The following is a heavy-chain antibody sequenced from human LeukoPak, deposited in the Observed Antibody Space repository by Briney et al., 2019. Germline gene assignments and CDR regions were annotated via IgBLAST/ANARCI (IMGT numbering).Heavy chain of an antibody. CDR1: GFTFSDYG. D-gene: IGHD3-10*01. J-gene: IGHJ6*02. V-gene: IGHV3-30*18. CDR2: ISYDGINK. CDR3: VKSYGSSHYYYGLDV. Sequence: GGSLRLSCAASGFTFSDYGMHWVRQAPGKGLEWVAVISYDGINKYSADSVKGRFTVSRDNSKNTLSLQMNSLRPEDTAMYYCVKSYGSSHYYYGLDVWGQGTTVTVSS.